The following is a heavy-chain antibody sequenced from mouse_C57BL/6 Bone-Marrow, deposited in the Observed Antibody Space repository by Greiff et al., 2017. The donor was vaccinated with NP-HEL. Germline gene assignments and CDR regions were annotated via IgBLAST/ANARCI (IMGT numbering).Heavy chain of an antibody. V-gene: IGHV1-55*01. Sequence: QVQLQQSGAELVKPGASVKMSCKASGYTFTSYWITWVKQRPGQGLEWIGDIYPGSGSTNYNEKFKSKATLTVDTSSSTAYMQLSSLTSEDSAVYYCAITTVVATYWYFDVWGTGTTVTVSS. CDR3: AITTVVATYWYFDV. D-gene: IGHD1-1*01. CDR2: IYPGSGST. CDR1: GYTFTSYW. J-gene: IGHJ1*03.